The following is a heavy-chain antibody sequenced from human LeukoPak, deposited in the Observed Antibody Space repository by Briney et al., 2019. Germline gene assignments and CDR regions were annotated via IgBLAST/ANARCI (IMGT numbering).Heavy chain of an antibody. J-gene: IGHJ4*02. D-gene: IGHD2-2*01. Sequence: PGGSRRLSCAASGLSFRAYAVHWVRQAPGQGLEWLAVISYDGSNKFYADSVKGRFTTSRDNSENTVYLHMNSLRDEDTAVYYCARAGRYCSNTNCYGDYWGQGTLVIVSS. CDR3: ARAGRYCSNTNCYGDY. V-gene: IGHV3-30-3*01. CDR2: ISYDGSNK. CDR1: GLSFRAYA.